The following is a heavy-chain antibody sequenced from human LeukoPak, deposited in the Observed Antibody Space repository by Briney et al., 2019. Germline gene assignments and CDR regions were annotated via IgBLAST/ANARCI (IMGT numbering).Heavy chain of an antibody. CDR3: VRDKRVGPSRLDH. J-gene: IGHJ4*02. CDR2: ISSSGSTI. CDR1: GFTLSDDY. Sequence: PGGSLRLSCAASGFTLSDDYMSWIRQAPGKGLEWVSYISSSGSTIYYADSVKGRFTISRDNAKNSLYLQMNSLTVEDTAVYYCVRDKRVGPSRLDHWGQGTLVTVSS. D-gene: IGHD1-26*01. V-gene: IGHV3-11*04.